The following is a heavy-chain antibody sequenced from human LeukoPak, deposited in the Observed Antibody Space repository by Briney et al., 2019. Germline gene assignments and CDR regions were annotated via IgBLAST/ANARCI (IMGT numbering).Heavy chain of an antibody. J-gene: IGHJ6*02. Sequence: GGSLRLSCAASGFTFSSYAMYWVRQAPGKGLEWVAVISYDGSNEYYADSVKGRFTISRDNTKNTLYLQMNSLRAEDTAVYYCARGVAVAGTDYGLDVWGQGTTVTVSS. CDR2: ISYDGSNE. CDR3: ARGVAVAGTDYGLDV. V-gene: IGHV3-30-3*01. D-gene: IGHD6-19*01. CDR1: GFTFSSYA.